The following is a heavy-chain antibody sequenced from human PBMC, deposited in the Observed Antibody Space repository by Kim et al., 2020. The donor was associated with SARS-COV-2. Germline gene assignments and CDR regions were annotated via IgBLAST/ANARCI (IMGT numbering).Heavy chain of an antibody. V-gene: IGHV4-31*03. CDR3: ARVGTTYSSSWSFYYFDY. Sequence: SETLSLTCTVSGGSISSGGYYWSWIRQHPGKGLEWIGYIYYSGSTYYNPSLKSRVTISVDTSKNQFSLKLSSVTAADTAVSYCARVGTTYSSSWSFYYFDYWGQGTLVTVSS. J-gene: IGHJ4*02. D-gene: IGHD6-13*01. CDR2: IYYSGST. CDR1: GGSISSGGYY.